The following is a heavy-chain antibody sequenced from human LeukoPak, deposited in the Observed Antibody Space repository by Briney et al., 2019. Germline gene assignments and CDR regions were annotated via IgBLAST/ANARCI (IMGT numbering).Heavy chain of an antibody. CDR2: INHSGST. J-gene: IGHJ4*02. Sequence: PSETLSLTCAVYGGSFSGYYWSWIRQPPGKGLEWIGEINHSGSTNYNPSLKSRVTISVDTSKNQFSLKLSSVTAADTAVYYCARDRGYYYDSSGRKRTDYWGQGTLVTVSS. CDR3: ARDRGYYYDSSGRKRTDY. CDR1: GGSFSGYY. D-gene: IGHD3-22*01. V-gene: IGHV4-34*01.